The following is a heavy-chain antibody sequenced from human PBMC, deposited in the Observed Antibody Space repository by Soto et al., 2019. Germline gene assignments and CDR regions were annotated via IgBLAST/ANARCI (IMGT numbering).Heavy chain of an antibody. CDR3: ARVAFGEFPPYYYYGMDV. D-gene: IGHD3-10*01. CDR2: IYHSGST. V-gene: IGHV4-4*02. CDR1: GGSISSSNW. Sequence: PSDTLSLTFAVSGGSISSSNWWSWVSQPPGKGLEWIGEIYHSGSTNYNPSLKSRVTISVDKSKYQFSLKLSSVTAADTAVYYCARVAFGEFPPYYYYGMDVWGQGTTVTVS. J-gene: IGHJ6*02.